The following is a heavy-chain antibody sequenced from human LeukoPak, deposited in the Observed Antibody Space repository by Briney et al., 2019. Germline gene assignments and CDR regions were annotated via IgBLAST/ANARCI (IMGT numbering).Heavy chain of an antibody. J-gene: IGHJ4*02. CDR3: ARTGYSYGYYFDY. CDR1: GGSISSYY. V-gene: IGHV4-59*01. CDR2: IYYSGST. Sequence: SETLSLTCTVSGGSISSYYWSWLRQPPGKGLEGIGYIYYSGSTNYNPSLKSRLTISVDTSKNQFSLKLSSVTAADTAVHYCARTGYSYGYYFDYWGQGTLVTVSS. D-gene: IGHD5-18*01.